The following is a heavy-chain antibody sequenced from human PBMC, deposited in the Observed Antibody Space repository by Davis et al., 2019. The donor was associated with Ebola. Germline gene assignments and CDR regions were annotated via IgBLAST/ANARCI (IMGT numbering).Heavy chain of an antibody. CDR1: GGSISSSDYY. V-gene: IGHV4-30-4*01. D-gene: IGHD4-17*01. Sequence: PSETLSLTCTVSGGSISSSDYYWSWIRQPPGKGLEWIGYIYYSGSTYYNPSLKSRVTISVDTSKNQFSLKLSSVTAADTAVYYCAREGDGDSHYYYYGMDVWGQGTTVTVSS. CDR2: IYYSGST. CDR3: AREGDGDSHYYYYGMDV. J-gene: IGHJ6*02.